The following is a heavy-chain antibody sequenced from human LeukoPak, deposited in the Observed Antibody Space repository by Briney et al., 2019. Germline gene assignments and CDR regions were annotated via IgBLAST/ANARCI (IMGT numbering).Heavy chain of an antibody. CDR3: ARDRGVEMATLYYFDY. Sequence: ASVKVSCKTSGYTFTSYYMHWVRQAPGQGLEWMGIINPSGGSTSYAQKFQGRVTMTRDTSTSTVYMELSSLRSEDTAVYHCARDRGVEMATLYYFDYWGQGTLVTVSS. V-gene: IGHV1-46*01. D-gene: IGHD5-24*01. CDR1: GYTFTSYY. J-gene: IGHJ4*02. CDR2: INPSGGST.